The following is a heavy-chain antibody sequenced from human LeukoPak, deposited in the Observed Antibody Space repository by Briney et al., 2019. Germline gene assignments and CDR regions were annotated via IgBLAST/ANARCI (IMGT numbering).Heavy chain of an antibody. CDR3: AKTKWLPYFDY. J-gene: IGHJ4*02. CDR2: IYYSGST. CDR1: GGSISSSSYY. D-gene: IGHD5-24*01. Sequence: SETLSLTCTVSGGSISSSSYYWGWIRQPPGTGLEWIGSIYYSGSTYYNPSLKSRVTISVDTSKNQFSLKLSSVTAADTAVYYCAKTKWLPYFDYWGQGTLVTVSS. V-gene: IGHV4-39*01.